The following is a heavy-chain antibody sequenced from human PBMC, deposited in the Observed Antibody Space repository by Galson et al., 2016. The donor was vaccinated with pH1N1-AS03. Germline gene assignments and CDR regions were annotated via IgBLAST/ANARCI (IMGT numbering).Heavy chain of an antibody. D-gene: IGHD3-3*01. CDR1: GFSFSTST. CDR3: ARGSGSPHWFDP. CDR2: ISAKSDYI. J-gene: IGHJ5*02. Sequence: SLRLSCAASGFSFSTSTVNWVRQAPGKGLEWVSGISAKSDYIYYADSIKGRFTISRDNAKNSFYLQMNSLRADDTAVYYCARGSGSPHWFDPWGQGTLVTVSS. V-gene: IGHV3-21*01.